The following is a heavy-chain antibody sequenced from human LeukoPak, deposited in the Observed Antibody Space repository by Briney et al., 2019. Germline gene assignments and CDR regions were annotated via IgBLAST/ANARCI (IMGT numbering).Heavy chain of an antibody. CDR2: IYSSGNT. D-gene: IGHD6-19*01. CDR3: ARHKSVAGIAVTGLDY. CDR1: GGSISSYY. Sequence: PSETPSLTCTVSGGSISSYYWSWIRQPPGKGLEWIGYIYSSGNTYYNPSLKSRVAMPLDTSKNQISLKLSSVTAADTAVYYCARHKSVAGIAVTGLDYWGQGTLVTVSS. J-gene: IGHJ4*02. V-gene: IGHV4-59*08.